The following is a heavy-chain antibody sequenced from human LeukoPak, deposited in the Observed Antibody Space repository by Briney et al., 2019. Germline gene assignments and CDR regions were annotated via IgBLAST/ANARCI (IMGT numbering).Heavy chain of an antibody. V-gene: IGHV1-2*02. CDR3: ARDQWADSSGYYYASFDY. Sequence: ASVKVSCKASGYTFTGYYMHWVRQAPGQGLEWMGWINPNSGGTNYAQKFQGRVTMTRDTSISTAYKELSRLRSDDTAVYYCARDQWADSSGYYYASFDYWGQGTLVTVSS. CDR1: GYTFTGYY. D-gene: IGHD3-22*01. CDR2: INPNSGGT. J-gene: IGHJ4*02.